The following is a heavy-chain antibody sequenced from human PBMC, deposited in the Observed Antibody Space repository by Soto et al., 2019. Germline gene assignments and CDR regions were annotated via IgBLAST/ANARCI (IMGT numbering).Heavy chain of an antibody. J-gene: IGHJ4*02. CDR1: GFTFSSYA. V-gene: IGHV3-30-3*01. CDR3: ARSIGGIAVAGPPPYFDY. CDR2: ISYDGSNK. Sequence: GGSLRLSCAASGFTFSSYAMHWVRQAPGKGLEWVAVISYDGSNKYYADSVKGRFTISRDNSKNTLYLQMNSLRAEDTAVYYCARSIGGIAVAGPPPYFDYWGQGTLVTVS. D-gene: IGHD6-19*01.